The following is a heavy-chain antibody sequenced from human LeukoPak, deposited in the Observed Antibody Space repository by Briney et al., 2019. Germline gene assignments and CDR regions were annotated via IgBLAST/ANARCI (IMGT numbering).Heavy chain of an antibody. V-gene: IGHV4-39*01. CDR2: IYYSGST. CDR1: GGSISSSGYY. J-gene: IGHJ5*02. CDR3: ARYLRIALYDSSGQASDH. Sequence: SETLSLTCTVSGGSISSSGYYWGWIRQPPGKGLEWIGSIYYSGSTYYNPSLKSRVTISVDTSKNQFSLKLSSVTAADTAVYYCARYLRIALYDSSGQASDHWGQGTLVTVSS. D-gene: IGHD3-22*01.